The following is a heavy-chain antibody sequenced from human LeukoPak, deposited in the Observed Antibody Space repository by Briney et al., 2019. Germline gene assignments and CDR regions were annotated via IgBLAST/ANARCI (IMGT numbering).Heavy chain of an antibody. J-gene: IGHJ4*02. Sequence: ASVKVPCKASGYTFTGYYMHWVRQAPGQGLEWMGWINPNSGGTNYAQKFQGRVTMTRDTSISTAYMELSRLRSDDTAVYYCARTSWELLRGYYFDYWGQGTLVTVSS. CDR3: ARTSWELLRGYYFDY. CDR2: INPNSGGT. V-gene: IGHV1-2*02. D-gene: IGHD1-26*01. CDR1: GYTFTGYY.